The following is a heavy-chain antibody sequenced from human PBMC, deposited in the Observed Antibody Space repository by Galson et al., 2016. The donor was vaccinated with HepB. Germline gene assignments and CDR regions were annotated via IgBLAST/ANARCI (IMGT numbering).Heavy chain of an antibody. Sequence: SVKVSCKASGYTFTGYYIHWVRQAPGQGLEWMGWINPDSGGTNYAQKFQGWVTMTRDTSISTAYMDLSRLRSDDTAIYYCARGPLVYFGELVVPFDYWSQGTLVTVSS. J-gene: IGHJ4*02. CDR2: INPDSGGT. V-gene: IGHV1-2*04. CDR3: ARGPLVYFGELVVPFDY. D-gene: IGHD3-10*01. CDR1: GYTFTGYY.